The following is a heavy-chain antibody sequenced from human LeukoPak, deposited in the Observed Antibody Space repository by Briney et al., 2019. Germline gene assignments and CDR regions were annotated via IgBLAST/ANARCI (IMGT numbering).Heavy chain of an antibody. CDR3: ARGTTDSWSNWFDP. J-gene: IGHJ5*02. V-gene: IGHV4-59*01. D-gene: IGHD6-13*01. CDR2: IQNDGST. CDR1: GGAISRYY. Sequence: PSETLSLTCTVSGGAISRYYWSWIRQPPGKGLEGIGDIQNDGSTNYNPSLKSRVPISADTSKNQFSLKLASVTAADTAVYYCARGTTDSWSNWFDPWGQGTLVTVSS.